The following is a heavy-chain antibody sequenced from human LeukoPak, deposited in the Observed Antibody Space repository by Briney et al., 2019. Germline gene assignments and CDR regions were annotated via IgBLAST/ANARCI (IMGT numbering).Heavy chain of an antibody. Sequence: GGSLRLSCVASGFTFDDYAMHWARQAPGKGLEWVAFIRYDGSNKYYADSVKGRFTISRDNSKNTLYLQMNSLRAEDTAVYYCAKDLNLMVTATYSYYFDYWGQGTLVTVSS. J-gene: IGHJ4*02. V-gene: IGHV3-30*02. CDR3: AKDLNLMVTATYSYYFDY. CDR2: IRYDGSNK. CDR1: GFTFDDYA. D-gene: IGHD5-18*01.